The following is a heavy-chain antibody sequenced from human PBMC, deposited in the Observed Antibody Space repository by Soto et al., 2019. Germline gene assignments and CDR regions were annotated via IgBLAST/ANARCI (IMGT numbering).Heavy chain of an antibody. CDR3: ARIYYDFWSGYGNYYYGMDV. CDR2: IIPIFGTA. D-gene: IGHD3-3*01. CDR1: GGTFSSYA. V-gene: IGHV1-69*13. Sequence: ASVKVSCKASGGTFSSYAISWVRQAPGQGLEWMGGIIPIFGTANYAQKFQGRVTITADESTSTAYMELSSLRSEDTAVYYCARIYYDFWSGYGNYYYGMDVWGQGTTVTVSS. J-gene: IGHJ6*01.